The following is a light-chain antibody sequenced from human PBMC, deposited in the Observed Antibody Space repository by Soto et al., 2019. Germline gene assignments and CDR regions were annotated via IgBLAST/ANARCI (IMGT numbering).Light chain of an antibody. CDR3: AVWDDSLNGYV. CDR2: SNN. V-gene: IGLV1-44*01. CDR1: NSNIRSNT. Sequence: QSALTQPPSASGTPGQRVTISCSGSNSNIRSNTVNWYQQLPGTAPKLLIYSNNQRPPGVPDRFSGSKSGTSASLAISGLQSEDEADYYCAVWDDSLNGYVFGTGTK. J-gene: IGLJ1*01.